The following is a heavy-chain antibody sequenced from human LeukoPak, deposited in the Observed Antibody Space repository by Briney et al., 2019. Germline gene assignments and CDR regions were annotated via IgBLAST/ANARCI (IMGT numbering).Heavy chain of an antibody. V-gene: IGHV4-39*07. CDR1: GGSISSSSYY. CDR3: ARAGDYVWGSYRYEDY. D-gene: IGHD3-16*02. J-gene: IGHJ4*02. Sequence: SETLSLTCTVSGGSISSSSYYWGWIRQPPGKGLEWIGSIYYSGSAYYNPSLKSRVTISVDTSKNQFSLKLSSVTAADTAVYYCARAGDYVWGSYRYEDYWGQGTLVTVSS. CDR2: IYYSGSA.